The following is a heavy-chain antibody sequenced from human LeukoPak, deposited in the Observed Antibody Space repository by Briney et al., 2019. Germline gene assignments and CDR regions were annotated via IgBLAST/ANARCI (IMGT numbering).Heavy chain of an antibody. J-gene: IGHJ3*02. CDR1: GFTFSSYG. CDR2: ISYDGSNK. V-gene: IGHV3-30*03. Sequence: GGSLRLSCAASGFTFSSYGAHWVRQAPGKGLEWVAVISYDGSNKYYADSVKGRFTISRDNSKNTLYLQMNSLRAEDTALYYCTRDRYSSGWYAFDIWGQGTMVTVSS. D-gene: IGHD6-19*01. CDR3: TRDRYSSGWYAFDI.